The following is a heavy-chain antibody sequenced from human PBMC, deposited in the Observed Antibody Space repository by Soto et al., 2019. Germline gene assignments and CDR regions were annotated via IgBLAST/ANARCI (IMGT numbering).Heavy chain of an antibody. J-gene: IGHJ5*02. CDR3: ARVLGLRFLEWLRPGSSRFDH. V-gene: IGHV4-34*01. Sequence: PXEILSLACDVDGGSFSGYCSSWIRQPPGLVLDWIGEINHSGSTNYDPSLKSRLTISVDTSKNQFSLKLTAVTAADTAVYYCARVLGLRFLEWLRPGSSRFDHWGQGTLVTVSS. D-gene: IGHD3-3*01. CDR2: INHSGST. CDR1: GGSFSGYC.